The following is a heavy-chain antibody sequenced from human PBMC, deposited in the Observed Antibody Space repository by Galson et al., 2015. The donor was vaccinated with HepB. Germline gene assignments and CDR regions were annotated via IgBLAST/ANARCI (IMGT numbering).Heavy chain of an antibody. CDR3: ARGLDY. Sequence: SVKVSCKVSGGTFSTYSISWVRQAPGQGFERMGRIIPILGIANYAQNFQGRVTITADKSTSTAYMELRSLRSEDTAVYYCARGLDYWGQGSLVTVSS. CDR2: IIPILGIA. J-gene: IGHJ4*02. V-gene: IGHV1-69*02. CDR1: GGTFSTYS.